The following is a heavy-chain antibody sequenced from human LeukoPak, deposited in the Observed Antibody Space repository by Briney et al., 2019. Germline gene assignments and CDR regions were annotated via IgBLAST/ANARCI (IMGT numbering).Heavy chain of an antibody. D-gene: IGHD1-26*01. V-gene: IGHV3-21*01. Sequence: PGGSLRLSCAASGFTFSDYSMNWVRQAPGKGLEWVSSISSSSSHIYYADSVKGRFTISRDNAKNSLYLQMNSLRVEDTAVYYCARDRGWGKGDSEWELPNHFDYWGQGTLVTVSS. CDR2: ISSSSSHI. CDR1: GFTFSDYS. CDR3: ARDRGWGKGDSEWELPNHFDY. J-gene: IGHJ4*02.